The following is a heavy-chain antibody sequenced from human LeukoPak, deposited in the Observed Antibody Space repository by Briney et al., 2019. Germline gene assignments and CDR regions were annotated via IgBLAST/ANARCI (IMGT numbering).Heavy chain of an antibody. V-gene: IGHV3-23*01. CDR2: ISGSGGST. Sequence: GASLRLSCAASGFTFNSYAMSWVRQAPGKGLEWVSAISGSGGSTYYADSVKGRFTISRDNSKNTLYLQMNSLRAEDTAVYYCAKDFYYYDSSGYYRHPYYFDYWGQGTLVTVSS. CDR3: AKDFYYYDSSGYYRHPYYFDY. D-gene: IGHD3-22*01. CDR1: GFTFNSYA. J-gene: IGHJ4*02.